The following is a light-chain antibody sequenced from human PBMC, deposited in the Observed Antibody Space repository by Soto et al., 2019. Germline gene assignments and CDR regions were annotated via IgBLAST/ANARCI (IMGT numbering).Light chain of an antibody. V-gene: IGKV1-5*01. CDR1: QSISSW. CDR2: DAS. CDR3: KTYNSYSWT. Sequence: DIQMTQSPSTLSASVGDRVTITCRASQSISSWLAWYQQKPGKAPKLLIYDASSLESGVPSRFSGSGSGTEFTLTISSLQPDDFATYYCKTYNSYSWTFGQGTXVDIK. J-gene: IGKJ1*01.